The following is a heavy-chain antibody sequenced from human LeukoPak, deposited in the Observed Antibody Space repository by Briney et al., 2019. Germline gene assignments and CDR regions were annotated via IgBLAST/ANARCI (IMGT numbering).Heavy chain of an antibody. D-gene: IGHD1-26*01. CDR1: GFTFSSYA. V-gene: IGHV3-23*01. CDR2: ISGSGGST. CDR3: AKDPYSGSFEYFQH. J-gene: IGHJ1*01. Sequence: GGSLRFSCAASGFTFSSYAMSWVRQAPGKGLEWVSAISGSGGSTYYADSVKGRFTISRDNSKNTLYLQMNSLRAEDTAVYYCAKDPYSGSFEYFQHWGQGTLVTVSS.